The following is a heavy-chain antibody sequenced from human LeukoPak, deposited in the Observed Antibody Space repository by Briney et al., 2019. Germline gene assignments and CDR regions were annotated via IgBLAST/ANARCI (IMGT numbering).Heavy chain of an antibody. CDR3: SSQPAVLDLDC. J-gene: IGHJ4*02. CDR1: GFAFSSYW. D-gene: IGHD6-19*01. Sequence: GGSLRLSCAASGFAFSSYWMTWVRQAPGKGLEWVANIKPDGSGKTYVDSVKGRFTISRDSAKNSLYLQMRGLRVEDTAVYYCSSQPAVLDLDCWGQGTLVTVSS. V-gene: IGHV3-7*01. CDR2: IKPDGSGK.